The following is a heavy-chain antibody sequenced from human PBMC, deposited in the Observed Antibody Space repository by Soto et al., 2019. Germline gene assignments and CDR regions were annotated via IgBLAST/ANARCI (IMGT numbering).Heavy chain of an antibody. V-gene: IGHV4-31*03. CDR2: SDNSGDT. Sequence: TLSLTGTVADGSISSGSFSWTLIRQHPGKGLDRIGYSDNSGDTYYNPSLRSRVIIYLATSKNQFSLGLNSVTAADPAVYYCAPDSTRWFPYYGIDVWGQGTKVTVSS. D-gene: IGHD6-13*01. CDR1: DGSISSGSFS. J-gene: IGHJ6*02. CDR3: APDSTRWFPYYGIDV.